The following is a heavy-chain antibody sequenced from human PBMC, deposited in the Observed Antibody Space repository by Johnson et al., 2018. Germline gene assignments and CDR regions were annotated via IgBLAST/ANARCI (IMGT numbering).Heavy chain of an antibody. J-gene: IGHJ6*02. CDR1: GFTFSSFS. Sequence: VQLVQSGGGLVEPGGSLRLSCAASGFTFSSFSMTWVHQAPGKGLEWVSSISSSGSTIYYADSVKGRFPISRDNAKNSLYLQMNSLRAEDTAVYYCATSRGDGVARGMDVWVQGTTVTVSS. CDR3: ATSRGDGVARGMDV. CDR2: ISSSGSTI. D-gene: IGHD3-16*01. V-gene: IGHV3-21*04.